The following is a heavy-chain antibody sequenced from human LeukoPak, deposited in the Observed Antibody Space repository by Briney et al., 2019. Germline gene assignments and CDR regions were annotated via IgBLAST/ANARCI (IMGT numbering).Heavy chain of an antibody. Sequence: PGGSLRLSCAASGFTFSSYGMHWVRQAPGKGLEWVSDINGSGGTTYYADSVKGRFTISRDNSKNTLYLQMNSLRAEDTAVYYCANPPTVTKTRFDSWGQGTLVTVSS. CDR1: GFTFSSYG. D-gene: IGHD4-17*01. V-gene: IGHV3-23*01. J-gene: IGHJ5*01. CDR3: ANPPTVTKTRFDS. CDR2: INGSGGTT.